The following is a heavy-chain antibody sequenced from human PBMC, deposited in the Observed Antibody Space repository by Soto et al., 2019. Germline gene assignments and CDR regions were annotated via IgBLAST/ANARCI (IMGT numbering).Heavy chain of an antibody. D-gene: IGHD1-1*01. J-gene: IGHJ6*02. V-gene: IGHV3-23*01. Sequence: GSLRLSCAASGFTFSSYAMSWVRQAPGKGLEWVSVIRSSGDRTYYADSVKGRFTISRDNSKNTLCMQMNSLRAEDTAVYYCAKQQGPGTPYYYAMDVWGQGTTVTVSS. CDR1: GFTFSSYA. CDR2: IRSSGDRT. CDR3: AKQQGPGTPYYYAMDV.